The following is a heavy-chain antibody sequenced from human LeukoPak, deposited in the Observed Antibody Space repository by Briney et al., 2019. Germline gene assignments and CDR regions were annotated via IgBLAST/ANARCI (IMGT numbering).Heavy chain of an antibody. CDR1: GGSISSYY. V-gene: IGHV4-59*01. CDR3: ARENYYGMDV. J-gene: IGHJ6*02. Sequence: SSETLSLTCTVSGGSISSYYWSWIRQPPGKGLEWIGYIYYSGSTNYNPSLKSRVTISVDTSKNQFSLKLSSVTAADTAVYYCARENYYGMDVRGQGTTVTVSS. CDR2: IYYSGST.